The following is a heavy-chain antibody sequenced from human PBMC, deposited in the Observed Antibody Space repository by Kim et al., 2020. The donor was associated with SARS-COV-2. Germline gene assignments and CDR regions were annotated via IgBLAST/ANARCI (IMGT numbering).Heavy chain of an antibody. J-gene: IGHJ3*02. D-gene: IGHD3-22*01. CDR1: GFTFSSYW. CDR3: AKEVTTGAFDI. Sequence: GGSLRLSCAASGFTFSSYWMHWVRQAPGKGLVWVSRINSDGSSTSYADSVKGRFTISRDNAKNTLYLQMNSLRAEDTAAYYCAKEVTTGAFDIWGQGTMVTVSS. V-gene: IGHV3-74*01. CDR2: INSDGSST.